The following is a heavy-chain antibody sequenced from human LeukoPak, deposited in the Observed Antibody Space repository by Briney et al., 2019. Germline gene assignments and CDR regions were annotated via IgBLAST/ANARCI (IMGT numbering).Heavy chain of an antibody. CDR3: ARDGLPYYYAMDV. CDR1: GFTVSSNY. CDR2: IYSGGST. V-gene: IGHV3-53*01. J-gene: IGHJ6*02. Sequence: TGGSLRLSCAASGFTVSSNYMSWVRQAPGKGLEWVSVIYSGGSTYYADSVKGRFTISRDNAKKSVYLQMNSLRAEDTAVYYCARDGLPYYYAMDVWGQGTTVTVSS. D-gene: IGHD5-12*01.